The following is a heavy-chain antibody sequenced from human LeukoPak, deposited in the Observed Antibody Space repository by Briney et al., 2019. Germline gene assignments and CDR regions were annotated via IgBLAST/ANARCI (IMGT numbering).Heavy chain of an antibody. V-gene: IGHV3-23*01. Sequence: GGSLRLSCAASGFTFSRSAMTWVRQGPGTGLEFVASIIYSGGATYYADSVKGRFTISRDNSKNTLYLKMNSLRAEDTALYYCAKDGLYYDGSEHVYYFDSWGQGTPVTVSS. CDR1: GFTFSRSA. CDR3: AKDGLYYDGSEHVYYFDS. J-gene: IGHJ4*02. CDR2: IIYSGGAT. D-gene: IGHD3-22*01.